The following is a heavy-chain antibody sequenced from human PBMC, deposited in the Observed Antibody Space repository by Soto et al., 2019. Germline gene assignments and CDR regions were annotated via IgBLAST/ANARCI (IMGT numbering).Heavy chain of an antibody. D-gene: IGHD2-2*01. CDR1: GYTFTNCD. CDR3: ARAIRDQLLSDY. Sequence: QVQLVQFGAEVKQPGASVKVSCRTSGYTFTNCDISWVRQATGQGLEWMGWMNPDSANTGYAQKFQGRVTMTRDTSISTAYMELNSLTSEDTAIYYCARAIRDQLLSDYWGQGSLVIVSS. CDR2: MNPDSANT. J-gene: IGHJ4*02. V-gene: IGHV1-8*01.